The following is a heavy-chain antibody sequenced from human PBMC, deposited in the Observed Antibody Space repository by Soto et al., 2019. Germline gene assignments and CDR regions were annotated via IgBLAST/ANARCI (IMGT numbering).Heavy chain of an antibody. CDR2: IFYTGST. Sequence: PSETLSLTCSVSGGTINSGDYFWSWIRQPPGKGLEWIGSIFYTGSTYYSPSLKSRASMSMDTSKNLSSLRLRSLTAADTAVYFCARVKATLYRHYYFDYWGQGTPVTVSS. CDR1: GGTINSGDYF. V-gene: IGHV4-30-4*01. D-gene: IGHD5-12*01. CDR3: ARVKATLYRHYYFDY. J-gene: IGHJ4*02.